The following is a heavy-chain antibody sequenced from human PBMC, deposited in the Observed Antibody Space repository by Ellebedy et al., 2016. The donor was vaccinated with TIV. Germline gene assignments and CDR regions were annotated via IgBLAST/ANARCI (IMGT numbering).Heavy chain of an antibody. D-gene: IGHD3-10*01. CDR3: ARDLGFGELII. CDR2: INHSGST. Sequence: SETLSLXXAVYGGSFSGYYWSWIRQPPGKGLEWIGEINHSGSTNYNPSLKSRVTISVDTSKNQFSLKLSSVTAADTAVYYCARDLGFGELIIWGQGTLVTVSS. V-gene: IGHV4-34*01. CDR1: GGSFSGYY. J-gene: IGHJ4*02.